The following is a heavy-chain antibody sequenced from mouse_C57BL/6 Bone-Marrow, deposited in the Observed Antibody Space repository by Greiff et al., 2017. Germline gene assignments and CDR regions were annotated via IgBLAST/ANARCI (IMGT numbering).Heavy chain of an antibody. V-gene: IGHV1-74*01. D-gene: IGHD1-1*01. J-gene: IGHJ2*01. Sequence: QVQLKQPGAELVKPGASVKVSCKASGYTFTSYWMHWVKQRPGQGLEWIGRIHPSDSATNYNQKFKGKATLTVDKSSSTAYMQLSSLTSEDSAVYYCAQRITTVVADYWGRGTTLTVSS. CDR1: GYTFTSYW. CDR3: AQRITTVVADY. CDR2: IHPSDSAT.